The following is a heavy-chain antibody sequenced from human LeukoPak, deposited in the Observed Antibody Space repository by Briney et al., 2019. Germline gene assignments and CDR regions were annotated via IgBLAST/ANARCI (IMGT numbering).Heavy chain of an antibody. V-gene: IGHV4-31*03. CDR3: ARWQFILVDDSSGYYSH. CDR1: GGSIDKGGYF. J-gene: IGHJ4*02. Sequence: PSETLSLTCTVSGGSIDKGGYFWSWIRQHPGKGLEWIGYIFYSGSTYYNPSLMSRLTISIDTSKNQFSLRLSSVTAADTAVYYCARWQFILVDDSSGYYSHWGQGTLVTVSS. D-gene: IGHD3-22*01. CDR2: IFYSGST.